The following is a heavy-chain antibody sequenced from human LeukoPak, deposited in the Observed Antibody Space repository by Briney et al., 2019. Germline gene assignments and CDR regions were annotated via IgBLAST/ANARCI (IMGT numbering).Heavy chain of an antibody. D-gene: IGHD4-17*01. CDR3: AKRDDYGDYFLLWNYYYGMDV. V-gene: IGHV3-30*18. Sequence: QAGGSLRLSCAASGFTFSSYGMHWVRQAPGKGLEWVAVISYDGSNKYYADSVKGRFTISRDNSKNTLYLQMNSLRAEDTAVYYCAKRDDYGDYFLLWNYYYGMDVWGQGTTVTVSS. CDR2: ISYDGSNK. J-gene: IGHJ6*02. CDR1: GFTFSSYG.